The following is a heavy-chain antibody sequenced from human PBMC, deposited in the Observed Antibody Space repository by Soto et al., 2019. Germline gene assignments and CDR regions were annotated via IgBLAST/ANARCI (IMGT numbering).Heavy chain of an antibody. CDR3: ARASRLTTADY. CDR2: INPSGGST. J-gene: IGHJ4*02. CDR1: GYTFTSYY. V-gene: IGHV1-46*01. D-gene: IGHD4-4*01. Sequence: ASVKVSCKASGYTFTSYYMHWVRQAPGQGLEWMGLINPSGGSTSYAQKFQGRVTMTRDTSTSTVYMELSSLRSEDTAVYYCARASRLTTADYWGQGTLVTVSS.